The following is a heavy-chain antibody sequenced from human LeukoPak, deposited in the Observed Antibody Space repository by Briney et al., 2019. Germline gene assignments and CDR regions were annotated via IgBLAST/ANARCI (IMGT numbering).Heavy chain of an antibody. CDR1: GGSFSGYY. V-gene: IGHV4-34*01. D-gene: IGHD5-18*01. Sequence: TSETLSLTCAVYGGSFSGYYWSWIRQPPGKGLEWIGEINHSGSTSYNPSLKSRVTISVDTSKNQFSLELSSVTAADTAVYYCARVPTRGYSYGYFDYWGQGTLVTVSS. CDR3: ARVPTRGYSYGYFDY. J-gene: IGHJ4*02. CDR2: INHSGST.